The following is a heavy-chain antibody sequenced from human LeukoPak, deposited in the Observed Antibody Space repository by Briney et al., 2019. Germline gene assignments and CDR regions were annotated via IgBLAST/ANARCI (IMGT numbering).Heavy chain of an antibody. CDR3: AKLRGYNYGYDFDY. CDR2: LSGSGSST. J-gene: IGHJ4*02. Sequence: QPGGSLRLSCAASGFTFSSYAMTWVRQAPGKGLEWVSALSGSGSSTYYADSVRGRFTISRDNSKNTLYLQMNSLRAEDTAVYYCAKLRGYNYGYDFDYWGQGTLVTVSS. D-gene: IGHD5-18*01. CDR1: GFTFSSYA. V-gene: IGHV3-23*01.